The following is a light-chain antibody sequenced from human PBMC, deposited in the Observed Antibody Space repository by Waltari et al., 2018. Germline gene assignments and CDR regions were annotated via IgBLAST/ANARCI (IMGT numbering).Light chain of an antibody. V-gene: IGKV3-11*01. CDR2: DVS. CDR1: QNVGSQ. CDR3: QQRDSWPLT. Sequence: ELVLTQSPATLSVSPGERAALSCKASQNVGSQLGWYQQRPGQAPRLLIEDVSNRAAGVPARFSGSGSGTDFTLTISSLEPEDVAVYYCQQRDSWPLTFGGGTKVEIK. J-gene: IGKJ4*01.